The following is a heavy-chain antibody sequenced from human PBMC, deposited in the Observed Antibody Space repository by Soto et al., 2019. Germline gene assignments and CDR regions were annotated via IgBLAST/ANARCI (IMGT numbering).Heavy chain of an antibody. J-gene: IGHJ5*02. CDR2: ISAYNGNT. V-gene: IGHV1-18*01. CDR3: ARVSEAGTRGVWFDP. D-gene: IGHD6-19*01. Sequence: QVQLVQSGAEVKKPGASVKFSCKASGYTFTSYGISWVRQAPGQGLEWMGWISAYNGNTNYAQKLQGRVTMTTDRSTSTAYMELRSLRADDPAVYYCARVSEAGTRGVWFDPWGQGTLVTVSS. CDR1: GYTFTSYG.